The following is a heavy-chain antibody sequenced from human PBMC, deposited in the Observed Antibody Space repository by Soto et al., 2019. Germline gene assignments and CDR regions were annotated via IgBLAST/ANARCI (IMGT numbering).Heavy chain of an antibody. J-gene: IGHJ4*02. Sequence: PGGSLRLSCAASGFTFSSYGMHWVRQAPGKGLEWVAVIWYDGSNKYYADSVKGRFTTSRDNSKNMLYLQRNSLSAEDTAVYSCARADPQYSFDYWGQGTLVTVSS. CDR2: IWYDGSNK. V-gene: IGHV3-33*01. CDR1: GFTFSSYG. CDR3: ARADPQYSFDY.